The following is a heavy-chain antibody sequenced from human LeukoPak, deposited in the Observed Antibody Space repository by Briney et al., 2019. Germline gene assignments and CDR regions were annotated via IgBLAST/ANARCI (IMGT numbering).Heavy chain of an antibody. D-gene: IGHD5-12*01. CDR2: IYYGGST. J-gene: IGHJ3*02. CDR3: ARHSRSGYSDYESAFDI. CDR1: GGSISRSAYY. V-gene: IGHV4-39*01. Sequence: SETLSLTCTVSGGSISRSAYYWGWMRQPPGKGLEWVGSIYYGGSTYYKPSLKSQVTVSVDTSKNQFSLRLSSVTAADTAMYYCARHSRSGYSDYESAFDIWGQGTMVIVSS.